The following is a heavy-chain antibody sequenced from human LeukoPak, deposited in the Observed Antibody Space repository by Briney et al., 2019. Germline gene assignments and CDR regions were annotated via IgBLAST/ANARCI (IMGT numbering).Heavy chain of an antibody. Sequence: GGSLRLSCAASGFTFSSYPMHWVRQAPGKGLEWVAVVSFDGTEKQYADSVKGRFTISRDNLKNSLYLEMNRLTTEDTAVYFCAREVVETHDYWGQGTLVTVPS. CDR2: VSFDGTEK. CDR3: AREVVETHDY. J-gene: IGHJ4*02. V-gene: IGHV3-30*04. CDR1: GFTFSSYP. D-gene: IGHD2-2*01.